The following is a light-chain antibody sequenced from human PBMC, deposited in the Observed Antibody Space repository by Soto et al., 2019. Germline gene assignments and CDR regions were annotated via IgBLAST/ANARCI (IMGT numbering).Light chain of an antibody. CDR2: AAS. V-gene: IGKV3-20*01. J-gene: IGKJ1*01. CDR1: QSVRSSY. CDR3: QQYGSSPWT. Sequence: EIVLTQSPGTLSLSPGERSTLSCSASQSVRSSYLAWYQHKPGQAPRLLIYAASSRATGIPDRFSGSGSGTDFTLTISRLEPEDFAVYYCQQYGSSPWTFGQGTKVDI.